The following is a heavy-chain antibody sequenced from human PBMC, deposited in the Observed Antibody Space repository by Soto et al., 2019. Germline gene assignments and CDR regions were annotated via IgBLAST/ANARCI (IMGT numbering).Heavy chain of an antibody. CDR2: IIPIFGTA. V-gene: IGHV1-69*01. CDR1: GGTFSSYA. Sequence: QVQLVQSGAEVKKTGSSVKVSCKASGGTFSSYAISWVRQAPGQGLEWMGGIIPIFGTANYAQKFKGRVTITADESTSTAYMELSSLRSEDTAVYYCASPKFRFWQQLDPWGQGTLVTVSS. D-gene: IGHD3-3*01. CDR3: ASPKFRFWQQLDP. J-gene: IGHJ5*02.